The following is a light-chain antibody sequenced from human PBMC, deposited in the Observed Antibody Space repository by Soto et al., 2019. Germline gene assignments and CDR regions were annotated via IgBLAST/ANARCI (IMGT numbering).Light chain of an antibody. Sequence: QSVLTQPPSVSGSPGQSVTISCTGTSSDVGSYNRVSWYQQPPGTAPKLMIYEVSNRPSGVPDRFSGSKSGNTGSLTISGLQAGDEADYYCLSYTSSNSYVFGTGTKLTVL. CDR1: SSDVGSYNR. CDR2: EVS. J-gene: IGLJ1*01. CDR3: LSYTSSNSYV. V-gene: IGLV2-18*02.